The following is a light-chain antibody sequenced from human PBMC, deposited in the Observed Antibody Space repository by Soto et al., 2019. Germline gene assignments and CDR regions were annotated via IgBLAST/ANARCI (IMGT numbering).Light chain of an antibody. CDR3: QQANSFPLT. Sequence: DIPMTQSPSTLSASVGDRVTITCRACQSISTYVAWYQQKPGKAPKLLIYKASNLESGVPSRFSGSGSGTEFTLTISSLQPDDFATYYCQQANSFPLTFGGGTKVDIK. CDR1: QSISTY. CDR2: KAS. J-gene: IGKJ4*01. V-gene: IGKV1-5*03.